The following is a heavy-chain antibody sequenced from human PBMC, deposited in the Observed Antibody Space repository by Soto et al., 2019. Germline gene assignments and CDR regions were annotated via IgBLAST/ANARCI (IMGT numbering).Heavy chain of an antibody. Sequence: GGSLRLSCAASGFTFSSYAMSWVRQAPGKGLEWVSAISGSGGSTYYADSVKGRFTISRDNSKNTLYLQMNSLRAEDTAVYYCAKDLTMVRGVIIKGDYWGQGTLVTVSS. D-gene: IGHD3-10*01. CDR3: AKDLTMVRGVIIKGDY. J-gene: IGHJ4*02. V-gene: IGHV3-23*01. CDR2: ISGSGGST. CDR1: GFTFSSYA.